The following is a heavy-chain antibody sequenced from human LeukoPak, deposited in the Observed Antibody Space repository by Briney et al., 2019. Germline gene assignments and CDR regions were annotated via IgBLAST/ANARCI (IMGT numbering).Heavy chain of an antibody. D-gene: IGHD4-17*01. CDR1: GFTASDYY. V-gene: IGHV3-11*01. CDR2: ISRSGSV. Sequence: GGSLTLSCAASGFTASDYYMIWIRQAPGKGREWGSYISRSGSVYYADSVRGRFTISRDNSKNTLYLKMNRLRAEETAVYYCARDPNGDYVGAFDILGQGTMVTVSS. J-gene: IGHJ3*02. CDR3: ARDPNGDYVGAFDI.